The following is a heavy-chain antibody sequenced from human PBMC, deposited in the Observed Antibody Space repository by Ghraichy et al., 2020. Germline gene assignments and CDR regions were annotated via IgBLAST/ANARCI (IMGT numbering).Heavy chain of an antibody. Sequence: ASVKVSCKAFGYTFTGYYIHWVRQAPGQGLEWMGWINPNSGDTDYSQEFQGRVTMTRDTSITTAYMELSNLRSDDTAVYYCATVHQRNTPMAIFDYWGQGTLVTVSS. J-gene: IGHJ4*02. V-gene: IGHV1-2*02. CDR2: INPNSGDT. CDR3: ATVHQRNTPMAIFDY. D-gene: IGHD5-24*01. CDR1: GYTFTGYY.